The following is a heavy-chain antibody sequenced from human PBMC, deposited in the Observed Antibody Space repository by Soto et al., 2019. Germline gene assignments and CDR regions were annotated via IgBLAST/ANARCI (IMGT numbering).Heavy chain of an antibody. D-gene: IGHD6-13*01. CDR1: GYNFTRFG. J-gene: IGHJ6*02. CDR3: GREGRQQAQEEYYQCNGMDV. V-gene: IGHV1-18*01. CDR2: MGAHSGHR. Sequence: QFQLVQSGAEVKKPGASVRVSCKASGYNFTRFGITWVRQAPGQGLEWMGWMGAHSGHRRQAPRFQGRRTMTTDASLSTAYMDLRSLRSDDTALYYCGREGRQQAQEEYYQCNGMDVWGQGTMVIVSS.